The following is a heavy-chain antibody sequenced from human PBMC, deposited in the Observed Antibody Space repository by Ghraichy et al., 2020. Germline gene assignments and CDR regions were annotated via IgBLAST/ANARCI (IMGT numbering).Heavy chain of an antibody. Sequence: LSLTCAASGFTFSSYSMNWVRQAPGKGLEWVSYISSSSRTIYYADSVKGRLTISRDNAKNSLYLQMNSLRDEDTAVYYCARDGPYGGNPNYYFDYWGQGTLVTVSS. D-gene: IGHD4-23*01. CDR3: ARDGPYGGNPNYYFDY. J-gene: IGHJ4*02. CDR2: ISSSSRTI. V-gene: IGHV3-48*02. CDR1: GFTFSSYS.